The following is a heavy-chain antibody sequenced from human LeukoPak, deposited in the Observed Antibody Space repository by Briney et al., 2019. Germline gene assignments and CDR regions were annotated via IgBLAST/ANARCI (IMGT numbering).Heavy chain of an antibody. V-gene: IGHV3-53*01. CDR3: ARGSDYGDYGYFDL. CDR1: GFTVSSNY. D-gene: IGHD4-17*01. Sequence: GGFLRLSCAASGFTVSSNYMSWVRQAPGKGLEWVSVIYSGGSTYYADSVKGRFTISRDNSKNTLYLQMNSLRAEDTAVYYCARGSDYGDYGYFDLWGRGTLVTVSS. CDR2: IYSGGST. J-gene: IGHJ2*01.